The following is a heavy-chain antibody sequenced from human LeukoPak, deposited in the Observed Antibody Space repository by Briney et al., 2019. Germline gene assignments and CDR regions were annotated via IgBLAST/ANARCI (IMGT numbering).Heavy chain of an antibody. V-gene: IGHV3-7*01. CDR1: GFTFSSYW. D-gene: IGHD6-19*01. CDR2: IKPDGSEK. CDR3: ARDRGGSGWYEFES. J-gene: IGHJ5*01. Sequence: GGSLRLSCAASGFTFSSYWMSWVRQAPGKGLEWVASIKPDGSEKYYVDSVKGRFTISRDNAKNSLYLQMNSLRAEDTAVFYCARDRGGSGWYEFESSGQGTLVTVSS.